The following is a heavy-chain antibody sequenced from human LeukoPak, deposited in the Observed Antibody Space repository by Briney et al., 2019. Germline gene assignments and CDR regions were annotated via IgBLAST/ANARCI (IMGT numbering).Heavy chain of an antibody. CDR2: IKPDGSAI. CDR3: TRDRFYYFDH. CDR1: GFTFSNLW. V-gene: IGHV3-7*05. Sequence: PGGALRLSCAASGFTFSNLWMSWVRQAPGKGQEWVANIKPDGSAIYYVDSVKGRFTISRDNVKNSLYLKMNSLKAEDTAVYYCTRDRFYYFDHWGKGTLVTVSP. J-gene: IGHJ4*02.